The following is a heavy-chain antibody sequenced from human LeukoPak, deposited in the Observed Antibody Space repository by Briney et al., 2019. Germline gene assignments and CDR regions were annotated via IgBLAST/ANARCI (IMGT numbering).Heavy chain of an antibody. CDR2: ISSNGGST. J-gene: IGHJ4*02. V-gene: IGHV3-64*01. Sequence: GGSLRLSCAASGFTFSSYAMHWVRQAPGKGPEYVSAISSNGGSTYYANSVKGRFTISRDNSKNTLYLQMGSLRAEDMAVYYCARDGRAYSFFDYWGQGTLVTVSS. CDR1: GFTFSSYA. D-gene: IGHD5-18*01. CDR3: ARDGRAYSFFDY.